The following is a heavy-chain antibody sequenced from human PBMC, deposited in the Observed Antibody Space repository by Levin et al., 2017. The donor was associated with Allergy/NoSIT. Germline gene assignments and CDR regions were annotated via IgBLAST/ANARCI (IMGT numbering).Heavy chain of an antibody. V-gene: IGHV1-8*01. J-gene: IGHJ4*02. Sequence: GESLKISCKASGYTFTSYDINWVRQATGQGLEWMGWMNPNSGNTGYAQKFQGRVTMTRNTSISTAYMELSSLRSEDTAVYYCAREKTLGLTAWGQGTLVTVSS. CDR2: MNPNSGNT. CDR3: AREKTLGLTA. D-gene: IGHD3-16*01. CDR1: GYTFTSYD.